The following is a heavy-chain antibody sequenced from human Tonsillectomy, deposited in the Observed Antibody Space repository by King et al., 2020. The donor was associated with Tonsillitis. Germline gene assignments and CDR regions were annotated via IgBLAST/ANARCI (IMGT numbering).Heavy chain of an antibody. Sequence: QLQESGPGLVKPSETLSLTCTVSGGSISSYYWSWIRQPPGKALEWIGYIYYSGSTNYNPSLESRVTISVDTSKNQFSLKLSSVTAADTAVYYCVRDKYVWDSWGQGTLVTVSS. J-gene: IGHJ4*02. CDR1: GGSISSYY. V-gene: IGHV4-59*01. D-gene: IGHD2-8*01. CDR3: VRDKYVWDS. CDR2: IYYSGST.